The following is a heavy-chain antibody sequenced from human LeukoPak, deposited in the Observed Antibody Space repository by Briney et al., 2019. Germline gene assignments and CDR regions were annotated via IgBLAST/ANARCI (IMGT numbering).Heavy chain of an antibody. CDR2: ISAYNGNT. Sequence: ASVKVSCKASGYTFTSYGISWVRQAPGQGLEWMGWISAYNGNTNYAQKLQGRVTMTTDTPTSTAYMELRSLRSDDTAVYYCARLWGYSSSWYPIDYGGQGTLVTVS. D-gene: IGHD6-13*01. CDR1: GYTFTSYG. V-gene: IGHV1-18*01. J-gene: IGHJ4*02. CDR3: ARLWGYSSSWYPIDY.